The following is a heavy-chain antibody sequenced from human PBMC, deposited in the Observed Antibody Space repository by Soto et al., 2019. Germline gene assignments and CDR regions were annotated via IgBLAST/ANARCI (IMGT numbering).Heavy chain of an antibody. CDR2: INAGNGNT. Sequence: QVQLVQSGAEVKKHGASVKVSCKASGYTVTSYARQWVRQAPEQRLEWMGWINAGNGNTKYSQKFQGRVTITRDTSASTAYMELSSLRSEDTAVYYCARGPGGPDGPGDYWGQGTLVTVSS. D-gene: IGHD2-15*01. CDR1: GYTVTSYA. V-gene: IGHV1-3*01. CDR3: ARGPGGPDGPGDY. J-gene: IGHJ4*02.